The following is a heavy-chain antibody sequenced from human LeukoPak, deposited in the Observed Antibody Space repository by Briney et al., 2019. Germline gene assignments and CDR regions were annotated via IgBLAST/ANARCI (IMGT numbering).Heavy chain of an antibody. CDR1: GFTFSTYN. Sequence: GGSLRLSCAASGFTFSTYNMNWVRQAPGKGLEWVSSISSSGTYIFYTDSLKGRFTISRDNSKNSLYLQMNSLRAEDTAVYYCARELRWELLNSGHDAIDIWGQGTMVTVSS. V-gene: IGHV3-21*01. CDR3: ARELRWELLNSGHDAIDI. J-gene: IGHJ3*02. CDR2: ISSSGTYI. D-gene: IGHD1-26*01.